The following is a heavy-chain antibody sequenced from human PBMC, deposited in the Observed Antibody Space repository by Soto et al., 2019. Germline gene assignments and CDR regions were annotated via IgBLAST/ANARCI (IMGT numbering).Heavy chain of an antibody. CDR2: IYWDDDE. CDR3: AHSRNLITEDAQVGDFDS. J-gene: IGHJ4*02. Sequence: QITLKESGPTLVKPTQTLTLTCSFSGFSLTTDGEGVGWVRQTPGEALEGLAFIYWDDDERYRPSLKTRLTTTKDTSKNHVVLIMTNMAPMDTATYYCAHSRNLITEDAQVGDFDSWGQGTLVTVSS. CDR1: GFSLTTDGEG. D-gene: IGHD3-10*01. V-gene: IGHV2-5*02.